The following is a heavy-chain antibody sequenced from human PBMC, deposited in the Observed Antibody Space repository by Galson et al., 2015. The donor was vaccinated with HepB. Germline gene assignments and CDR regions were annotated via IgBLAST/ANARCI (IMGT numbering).Heavy chain of an antibody. CDR1: GFTFSSYW. J-gene: IGHJ4*02. D-gene: IGHD3-22*01. Sequence: SLRLSCAASGFTFSSYWMSWVRQAPGKGLEWVANIEQDGSEKYYVDSVKGRFTISRDNAKNSLYLQMNSLGAEDTAVYYCARTFYYDSSGYYYGNYFDYWGQGTLVTVSS. CDR2: IEQDGSEK. CDR3: ARTFYYDSSGYYYGNYFDY. V-gene: IGHV3-7*01.